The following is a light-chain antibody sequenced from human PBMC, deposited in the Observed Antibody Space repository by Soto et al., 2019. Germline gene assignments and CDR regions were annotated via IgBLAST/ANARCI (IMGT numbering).Light chain of an antibody. V-gene: IGLV2-14*01. CDR2: EVS. CDR3: QVWDISSEHVI. CDR1: SSDIGTYKY. Sequence: QSALTQPASVSGSPGQSITISCTGTSSDIGTYKYVSWFQHHPGKAPKLIIFEVSNRPSGISDRFSGSNSGNTATLTISRVEAGDEADYYCQVWDISSEHVIFGGGTKLTVL. J-gene: IGLJ2*01.